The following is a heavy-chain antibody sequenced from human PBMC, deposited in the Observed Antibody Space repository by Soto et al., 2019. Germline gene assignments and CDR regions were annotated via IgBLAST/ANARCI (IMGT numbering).Heavy chain of an antibody. J-gene: IGHJ6*02. CDR2: INHGGAT. D-gene: IGHD2-8*01. Sequence: QVQLQQWGAGLLKPSETLSLTCAVYGGSFSGYSSTWIRQPPGKGLEWIGEINHGGATNTNPSLKSRVTLSVDTSKNQFSLKLSSVTAADTAVYYCAREDVCQWFTKGCYGMDVWGQGTTGTVSS. CDR1: GGSFSGYS. CDR3: AREDVCQWFTKGCYGMDV. V-gene: IGHV4-34*01.